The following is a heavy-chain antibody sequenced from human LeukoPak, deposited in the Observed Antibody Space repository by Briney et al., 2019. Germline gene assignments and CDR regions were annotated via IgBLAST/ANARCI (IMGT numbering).Heavy chain of an antibody. CDR1: GGSISRYF. Sequence: PSETLSLTCTVSGGSISRYFWSWIRQPAGRGPERIRRIYTSGSTNYNPSLMSRVTMSVDTSKNQFSLKLTSVTAADAAVYYCASSAYYYYGMDVWGQGTTVTVSS. J-gene: IGHJ6*02. CDR2: IYTSGST. CDR3: ASSAYYYYGMDV. D-gene: IGHD3-10*01. V-gene: IGHV4-4*07.